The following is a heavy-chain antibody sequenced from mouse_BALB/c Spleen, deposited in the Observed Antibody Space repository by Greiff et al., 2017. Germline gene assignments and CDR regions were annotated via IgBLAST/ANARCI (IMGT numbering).Heavy chain of an antibody. V-gene: IGHV2-9*02. CDR2: IWAGGST. D-gene: IGHD1-1*01. Sequence: VMLVESGPGLVAPSQSLSITCTVSGFSLTSYGVHWVRQPPGKGLEWLGVIWAGGSTNYNSALMSRLSISKDNSKSQVFLKMNSLQTDDTAMYYCARAPPYYGSSYYAMDYWGQGTSVTVSS. CDR1: GFSLTSYG. CDR3: ARAPPYYGSSYYAMDY. J-gene: IGHJ4*01.